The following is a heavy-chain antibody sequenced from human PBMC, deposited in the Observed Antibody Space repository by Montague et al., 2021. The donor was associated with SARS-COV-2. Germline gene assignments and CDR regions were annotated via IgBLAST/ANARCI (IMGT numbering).Heavy chain of an antibody. CDR3: AREGIRISGWYGDEYFQH. J-gene: IGHJ1*01. Sequence: SLRLSCAASGFTFSSYSMNWVRQAPGKGLEWVSSISSSSSYIYHADSVKGRFTISRDNAKNSLYLQMNSLRAEDTAVYYCAREGIRISGWYGDEYFQHWGQGTLVTVSS. CDR2: ISSSSSYI. D-gene: IGHD6-19*01. V-gene: IGHV3-21*01. CDR1: GFTFSSYS.